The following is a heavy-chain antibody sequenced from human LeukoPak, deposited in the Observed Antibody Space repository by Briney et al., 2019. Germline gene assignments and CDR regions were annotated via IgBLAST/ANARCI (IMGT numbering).Heavy chain of an antibody. Sequence: NPSETLTLTCTVSGGSISSYYWSWIRQPAGKGLEWIGRIYTSGSTNYNPSLKSRVTMSVDTSKNQFSLKLSSVTAADTAVYYCARLPDDYSNYGEFWFDPWGQGTLVTVSS. J-gene: IGHJ5*02. CDR3: ARLPDDYSNYGEFWFDP. CDR2: IYTSGST. V-gene: IGHV4-4*07. D-gene: IGHD4-11*01. CDR1: GGSISSYY.